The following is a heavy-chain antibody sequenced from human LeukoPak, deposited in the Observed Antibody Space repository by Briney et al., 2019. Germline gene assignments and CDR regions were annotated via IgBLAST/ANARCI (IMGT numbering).Heavy chain of an antibody. V-gene: IGHV4-39*01. CDR2: IYYSGST. J-gene: IGHJ4*02. Sequence: SETLSLTCTVSGGSISSSSYYWGWIRQPPGKGLEWIGSIYYSGSTYYNPSLKSRVTISVDTSKNQFSLKLSSVTAADTAAYYCARQGTDSSGYYPDYWGQGTLVTVSS. CDR1: GGSISSSSYY. D-gene: IGHD3-22*01. CDR3: ARQGTDSSGYYPDY.